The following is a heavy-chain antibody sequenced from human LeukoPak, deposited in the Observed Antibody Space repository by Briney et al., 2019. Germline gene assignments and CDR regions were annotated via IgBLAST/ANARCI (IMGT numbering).Heavy chain of an antibody. V-gene: IGHV3-21*01. Sequence: GGSLRLSCAASGFTFSGFGMNWVRQAPGKGLEWVSSISSSSSYIYYADSVKGRFTISRDNAKNSLYLQMNSLRAEDTAVYYCARDLPNYYDSSGYDAEGYFDYWGQGTLVTVSS. D-gene: IGHD3-22*01. J-gene: IGHJ4*02. CDR1: GFTFSGFG. CDR3: ARDLPNYYDSSGYDAEGYFDY. CDR2: ISSSSSYI.